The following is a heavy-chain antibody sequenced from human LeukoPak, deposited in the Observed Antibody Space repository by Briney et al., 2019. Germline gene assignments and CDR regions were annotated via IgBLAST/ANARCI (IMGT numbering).Heavy chain of an antibody. V-gene: IGHV3-48*01. CDR2: ISSSTI. D-gene: IGHD1-1*01. Sequence: GGSLRLSCAASGFTFSSYSMNWVRQAPGKGLEWVSYISSSTIYYADSVKGRFTISRDNAKNSLYLQMNSLRAEDTAVYYCARENEYYFDYWGQGTLVTVSS. J-gene: IGHJ4*02. CDR3: ARENEYYFDY. CDR1: GFTFSSYS.